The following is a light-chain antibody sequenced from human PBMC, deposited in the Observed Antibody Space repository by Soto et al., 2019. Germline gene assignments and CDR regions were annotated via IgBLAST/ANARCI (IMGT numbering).Light chain of an antibody. CDR1: SSNIGAGND. V-gene: IGLV1-40*01. CDR3: QSYDSSLSAYV. CDR2: GNS. Sequence: QSVLTQPPSVSGAPGQRVTISCTGSSSNIGAGNDVHWYKQVPGTAPKLLIYGNSNRPSGVPDRISGSKSGTSASLAITGLQTGDEADFYCQSYDSSLSAYVFGTGTKLTVL. J-gene: IGLJ1*01.